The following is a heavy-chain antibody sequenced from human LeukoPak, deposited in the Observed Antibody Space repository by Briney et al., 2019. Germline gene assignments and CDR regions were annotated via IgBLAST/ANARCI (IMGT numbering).Heavy chain of an antibody. V-gene: IGHV3-15*01. CDR3: TTDRQIPSPYFDY. CDR1: GFTFSNAW. CDR2: IKRKTDGGTT. J-gene: IGHJ4*02. Sequence: GGSLRLSCAASGFTFSNAWMSWVRQAPGKGLEWVGRIKRKTDGGTTDYAAPVKGRFTISRDDSKNTLYLQMNSLKTEDTAVYYCTTDRQIPSPYFDYWGQGTLVTVSS.